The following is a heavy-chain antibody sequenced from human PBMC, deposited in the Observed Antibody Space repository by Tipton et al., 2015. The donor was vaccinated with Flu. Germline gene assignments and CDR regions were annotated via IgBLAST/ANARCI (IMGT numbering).Heavy chain of an antibody. V-gene: IGHV4-38-2*02. J-gene: IGHJ4*02. CDR2: ISHSGSA. Sequence: TLSLTCTVSDYSISSGYYWGWIRQPPGKGLEWIGCISHSGSANYHPSLKSQVTMSVDTSKNQFSLRVKSVTAADTAVYYCARGTGYANTYFGSWGRGTLVTVS. CDR3: ARGTGYANTYFGS. CDR1: DYSISSGYY. D-gene: IGHD5-12*01.